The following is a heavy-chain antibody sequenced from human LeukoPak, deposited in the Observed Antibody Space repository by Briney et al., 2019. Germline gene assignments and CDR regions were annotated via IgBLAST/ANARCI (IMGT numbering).Heavy chain of an antibody. V-gene: IGHV3-48*03. CDR3: ASGMYYYDSSGYFDY. CDR2: ISSSGSTI. D-gene: IGHD3-22*01. Sequence: GGPLRLSCAASGFTFSSYEMNWVRQAPGKGLEWVSYISSSGSTIYYADSVKGRFTISRDNAKNSLYLQMNSLRAEDTAVYYCASGMYYYDSSGYFDYWGQGTLVTVSS. J-gene: IGHJ4*02. CDR1: GFTFSSYE.